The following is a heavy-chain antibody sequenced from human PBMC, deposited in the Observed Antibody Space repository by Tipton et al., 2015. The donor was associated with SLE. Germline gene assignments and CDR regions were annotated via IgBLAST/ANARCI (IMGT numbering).Heavy chain of an antibody. CDR2: ISYDGNNK. V-gene: IGHV3-30-3*01. J-gene: IGHJ4*02. Sequence: QLVQSGGGVVQPGRSLRLSCAASGFTFSSYAMHWVRQAPGKGLEWVAVISYDGNNKYYADSVKGRFTISRDNSKNTLYLQMNSLRAEDTALYYCAKDHLWLALNVGYFDYWGQGTLVTVSS. CDR3: AKDHLWLALNVGYFDY. D-gene: IGHD3-3*02. CDR1: GFTFSSYA.